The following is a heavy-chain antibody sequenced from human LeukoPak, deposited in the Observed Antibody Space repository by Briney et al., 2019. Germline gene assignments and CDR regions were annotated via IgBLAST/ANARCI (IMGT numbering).Heavy chain of an antibody. V-gene: IGHV3-21*01. J-gene: IGHJ4*02. Sequence: GGSLRLSCAASGFTFSSYNMNWVRQAPGKGLEWVSSISRSSDYIYYADSVKGRFTISRDNAKNSLYLQMDSLRAEDTAVYYCAREELSYWGQGTLVTVSS. CDR3: AREELSY. CDR2: ISRSSDYI. D-gene: IGHD1-26*01. CDR1: GFTFSSYN.